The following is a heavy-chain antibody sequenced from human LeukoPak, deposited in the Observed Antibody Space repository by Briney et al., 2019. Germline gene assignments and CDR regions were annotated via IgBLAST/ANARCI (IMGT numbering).Heavy chain of an antibody. CDR3: ARDPAPYYYGMDV. CDR2: ISGSSSTI. Sequence: GSLRLSCAVSGFTFSSYSMNWVRQAPGKGLEWVSYISGSSSTIYYADSVEGRFTIFRDNAQNSLFLQMGSLRDEDTAVYYCARDPAPYYYGMDVWGLGTTVTVSS. CDR1: GFTFSSYS. V-gene: IGHV3-48*02. J-gene: IGHJ6*02.